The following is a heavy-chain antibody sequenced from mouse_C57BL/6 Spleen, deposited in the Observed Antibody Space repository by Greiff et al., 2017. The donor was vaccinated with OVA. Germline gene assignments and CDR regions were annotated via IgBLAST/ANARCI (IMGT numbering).Heavy chain of an antibody. D-gene: IGHD1-1*01. Sequence: VQLQQSGPELVKPGASVKISCKASGYTFTDYYINWVKQRPGQGLEWIGWIFPGSGSTYYNEKFKGKATLTVDKSSSTAYMLLSSLTSEDSAVYFCARGGTTVVAAYYFDYWGQCTTLTVSS. J-gene: IGHJ2*01. CDR1: GYTFTDYY. CDR2: IFPGSGST. V-gene: IGHV1-75*01. CDR3: ARGGTTVVAAYYFDY.